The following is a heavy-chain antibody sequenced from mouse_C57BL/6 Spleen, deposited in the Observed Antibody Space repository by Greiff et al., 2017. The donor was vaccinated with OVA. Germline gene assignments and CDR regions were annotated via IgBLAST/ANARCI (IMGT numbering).Heavy chain of an antibody. V-gene: IGHV1-82*01. CDR3: ARKGNGYDDYAMDG. D-gene: IGHD2-2*01. CDR1: GYAFSSSW. CDR2: IYPGGGDT. J-gene: IGHJ4*01. Sequence: QVHVKQSGPELVKPGASVKISCTASGYAFSSSWMTWVQQRPGKGLEWIGRIYPGGGDTNYHGKFKGQATLTADKSSSTAYMQLSSLTSEDSAVYVSARKGNGYDDYAMDGWGKGASVTVSS.